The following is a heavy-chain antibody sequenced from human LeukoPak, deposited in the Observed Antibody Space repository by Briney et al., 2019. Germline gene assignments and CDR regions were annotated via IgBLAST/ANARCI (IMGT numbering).Heavy chain of an antibody. CDR1: GGSISSSSYY. CDR2: IYYSGST. D-gene: IGHD2-2*01. Sequence: SETLSLTCTVSGGSISSSSYYWGWIRQPPGKGLEWIGYIYYSGSTNYSPSLKSRVTISVDTSKNQFSLKLSSVTAADTAVYYCASSGSFRHQLIKWGQGTLVTVSS. J-gene: IGHJ4*02. V-gene: IGHV4-61*05. CDR3: ASSGSFRHQLIK.